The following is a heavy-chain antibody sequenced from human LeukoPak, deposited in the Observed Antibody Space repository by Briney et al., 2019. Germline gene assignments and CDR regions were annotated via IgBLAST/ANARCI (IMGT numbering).Heavy chain of an antibody. V-gene: IGHV4-59*01. CDR1: GGSISSYY. CDR2: IYYSGST. D-gene: IGHD2-2*01. Sequence: SETLSLTCTVSGGSISSYYWSWIRQPPGKGLEWIGYIYYSGSTNYNPSLKSRVTISVDTSKNQFSLKLSSVTAADTAVYYCARARYCSSTSCLYYFDYWGQGTLVTVSS. J-gene: IGHJ4*02. CDR3: ARARYCSSTSCLYYFDY.